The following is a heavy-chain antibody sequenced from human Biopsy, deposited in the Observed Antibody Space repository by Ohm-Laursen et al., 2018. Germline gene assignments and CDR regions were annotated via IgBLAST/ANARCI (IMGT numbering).Heavy chain of an antibody. CDR3: THHYDASDDVFDI. D-gene: IGHD3-22*01. CDR1: GFTFSHAW. V-gene: IGHV3-15*01. CDR2: IKNEIDGGTT. Sequence: GSLRLSCTASGFTFSHAWMSWVRQAPGKGLEWVGRIKNEIDGGTTDYAAPVKGRFTILRDDSKSMLFLQMDSLKTEDTAVYYCTHHYDASDDVFDIWGQGTVVTVSS. J-gene: IGHJ3*02.